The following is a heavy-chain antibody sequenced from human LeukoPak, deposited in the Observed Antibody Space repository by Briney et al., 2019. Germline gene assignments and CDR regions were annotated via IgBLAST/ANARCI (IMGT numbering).Heavy chain of an antibody. D-gene: IGHD3-10*01. V-gene: IGHV3-30*02. Sequence: GGSLRLSCAAPGFTFSSYGMHWVRQAPGKGLEWVAFIRYDGSNEYYADSVKGRFTISRDNSKYTLYLQMNSLRADDTAVYYCAKQRPGTPSGLDYWGQGTLVTVSS. CDR3: AKQRPGTPSGLDY. CDR2: IRYDGSNE. J-gene: IGHJ4*02. CDR1: GFTFSSYG.